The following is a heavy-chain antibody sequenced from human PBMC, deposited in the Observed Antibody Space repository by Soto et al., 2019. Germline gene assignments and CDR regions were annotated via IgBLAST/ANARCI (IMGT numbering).Heavy chain of an antibody. D-gene: IGHD5-18*01. V-gene: IGHV3-21*01. J-gene: IGHJ4*02. CDR1: GFTLNSYN. CDR2: IDASSNYI. Sequence: PGGSLRLSCAASGFTLNSYNINWVRQAPGKGLQWVSTIDASSNYIYYADSVKGRFTVSRDSARNSLYLQMNSLRDDDTAVYYCARGFSYGYGSPFFDYWGQGALVTVSS. CDR3: ARGFSYGYGSPFFDY.